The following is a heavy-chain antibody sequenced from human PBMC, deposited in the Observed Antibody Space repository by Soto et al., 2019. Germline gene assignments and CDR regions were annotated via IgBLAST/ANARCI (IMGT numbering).Heavy chain of an antibody. CDR3: AKVEGGYYYYGMDV. Sequence: QVQLVESGGGVVQPGRSLRLSCAASGFTFSNYAMHWVRQAPGKGLEWVAVIPYDGSNEYYADSVKGRFTISKDNSKKTLYLQMNSLGAEDTAVYYCAKVEGGYYYYGMDVWGQGTTVTVSS. D-gene: IGHD3-16*01. V-gene: IGHV3-30*18. J-gene: IGHJ6*02. CDR1: GFTFSNYA. CDR2: IPYDGSNE.